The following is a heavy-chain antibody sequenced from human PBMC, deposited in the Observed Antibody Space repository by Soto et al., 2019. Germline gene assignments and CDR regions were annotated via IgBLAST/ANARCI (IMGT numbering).Heavy chain of an antibody. D-gene: IGHD5-12*01. CDR3: ARVRWLRPHYHYYGMDV. J-gene: IGHJ6*02. CDR2: ISYDGSNK. V-gene: IGHV3-30-3*01. Sequence: QVQLVESGGGVVQPGRSLRLSCAASGFTFSSYAMHWVRQAPGKGLEWVAVISYDGSNKYYADSVKGRFTISRDNSKNTLYLQMNSLRAEDTAVYYCARVRWLRPHYHYYGMDVWGQGTTVTVSS. CDR1: GFTFSSYA.